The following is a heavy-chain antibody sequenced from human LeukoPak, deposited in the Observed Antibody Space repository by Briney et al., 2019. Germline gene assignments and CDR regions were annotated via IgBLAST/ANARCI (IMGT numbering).Heavy chain of an antibody. CDR1: GFTFSIYA. Sequence: GGSLRHSCAAPGFTFSIYAMRWGRQGPGTGLEWVSSVSARGVNTYYAGSVKGRFTPSRDTSPNNLYMHTSSLRAQDTALYYCAKGLYHDWSGIGDYWGQGTLVTVSS. CDR3: AKGLYHDWSGIGDY. D-gene: IGHD3-22*01. V-gene: IGHV3-23*01. CDR2: VSARGVNT. J-gene: IGHJ4*02.